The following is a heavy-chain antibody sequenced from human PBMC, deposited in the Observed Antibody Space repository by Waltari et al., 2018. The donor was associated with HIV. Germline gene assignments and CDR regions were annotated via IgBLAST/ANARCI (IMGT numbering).Heavy chain of an antibody. J-gene: IGHJ6*02. CDR1: DFKVQNNY. CDR3: ARVATHYYDSTGFESYGMDV. V-gene: IGHV3-53*02. Sequence: VQVVETGGTVVPPGGSVRLACVLSDFKVQNNYFFWLRQAPGKGPECVSTMSTDGKSFVADSVKGRCALSRDISNNTLHLQMNRVKVEDAAVYHCARVATHYYDSTGFESYGMDVWGPGTTVTVS. CDR2: MSTDGKS. D-gene: IGHD3-3*01.